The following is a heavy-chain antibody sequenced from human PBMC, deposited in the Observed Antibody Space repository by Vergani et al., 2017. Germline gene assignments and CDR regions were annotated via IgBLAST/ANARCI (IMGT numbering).Heavy chain of an antibody. CDR3: GIVADFYGLGSRLLDL. CDR2: MYHSGST. Sequence: QVRLQESGPGLVKPSETLSLTCSVSGGSMSGYYWSWIRQPPGKELEWIGDMYHSGSTNYNPSLETRVTISGDTSKNQFSLKLNSVTAADTAVYYCGIVADFYGLGSRLLDLWGQGILVTVSS. D-gene: IGHD3-10*01. CDR1: GGSMSGYY. V-gene: IGHV4-59*01. J-gene: IGHJ5*02.